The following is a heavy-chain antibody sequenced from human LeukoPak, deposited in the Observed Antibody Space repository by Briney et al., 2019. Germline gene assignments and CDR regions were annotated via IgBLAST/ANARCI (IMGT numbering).Heavy chain of an antibody. D-gene: IGHD1-26*01. V-gene: IGHV3-9*01. CDR2: ISWNSGSI. J-gene: IGHJ4*02. Sequence: GRSLRLSCAASGFTFDDYAMHWVRQAPGKGLEWVSGISWNSGSIGYADSVKGRFTISRDNAKNSLYLQMNSLRAEDTALYYCAKDIGWVQYYFDYWGQGTLVTVSS. CDR3: AKDIGWVQYYFDY. CDR1: GFTFDDYA.